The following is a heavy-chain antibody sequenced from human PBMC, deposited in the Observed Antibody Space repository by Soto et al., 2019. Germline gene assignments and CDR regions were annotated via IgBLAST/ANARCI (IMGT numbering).Heavy chain of an antibody. CDR2: INAGNGNT. CDR1: GDTFSSYA. CDR3: ARGAGDIVVVPAATSRGMFEPHYYYMDV. Sequence: GASVEVCCKSCGDTFSSYAVDWVRQAHGQRLEWMGWINAGNGNTKYSQKFQGRVTITRDTSASTAYMELRSLRSEDTAVYYCARGAGDIVVVPAATSRGMFEPHYYYMDVWGKGTTVTVSS. V-gene: IGHV1-3*01. J-gene: IGHJ6*03. D-gene: IGHD2-2*01.